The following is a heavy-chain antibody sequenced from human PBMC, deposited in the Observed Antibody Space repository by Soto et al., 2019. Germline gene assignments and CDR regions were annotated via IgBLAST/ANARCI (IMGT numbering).Heavy chain of an antibody. J-gene: IGHJ6*03. CDR1: GGTFSSYA. V-gene: IGHV1-69*13. CDR3: AIGVSYASLYYYYYYYMDV. Sequence: SSVQVSCKASGGTFSSYAISWVRQAPGQELEGMGGIIPIFGTANYAQKFQGSVTMTADESTSTDYMELSSLRSEAAAVYYWAIGVSYASLYYYYYYYMDVWGKGTTVTVSS. D-gene: IGHD3-16*01. CDR2: IIPIFGTA.